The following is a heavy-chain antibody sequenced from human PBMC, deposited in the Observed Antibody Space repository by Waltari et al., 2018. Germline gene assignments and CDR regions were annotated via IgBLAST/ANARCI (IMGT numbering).Heavy chain of an antibody. V-gene: IGHV4-4*02. CDR3: ARVSYSRRYAYAYDL. D-gene: IGHD1-26*01. CDR1: DGSINSHYW. CDR2: IHERGNT. J-gene: IGHJ3*01. Sequence: QEQLQESGPGLVKPSGTLSLTCTVTDGSINSHYWGSWVRQPPGKGLEWIGEIHERGNTNYNPSLKSRVTISMDKSKTQFSLTVASVTAADTAVYYCARVSYSRRYAYAYDLWGHGTVVTVSS.